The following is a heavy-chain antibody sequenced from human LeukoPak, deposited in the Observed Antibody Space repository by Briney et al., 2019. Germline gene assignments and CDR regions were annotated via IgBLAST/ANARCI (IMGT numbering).Heavy chain of an antibody. CDR3: ARAACSGGGSCYRYYFDY. Sequence: ASVKVSCKASGYTFTSYYMHWVRQAPGQGLEWMGIINPSGGSTSYAQKFQGRVTMTRDTSTSTVYMELSSLRSEDTAVYYCARAACSGGGSCYRYYFDYWGQGTLVTVSS. J-gene: IGHJ4*02. V-gene: IGHV1-46*01. CDR1: GYTFTSYY. D-gene: IGHD2-15*01. CDR2: INPSGGST.